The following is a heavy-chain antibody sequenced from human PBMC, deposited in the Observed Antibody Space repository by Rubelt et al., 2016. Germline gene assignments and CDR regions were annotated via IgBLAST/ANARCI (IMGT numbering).Heavy chain of an antibody. V-gene: IGHV3-33*08. Sequence: VQLVESGGGLIQSGGSLRLSCAASGFTVSSNYMSWVRQAPGKGLEWVAVIWYDGSNKYYADSVKGRFTISRDNSNNSLYLQMNSLRAEDTAVYYCARDYSQTTYYFDDWGQGTLVTVSS. CDR3: ARDYSQTTYYFDD. CDR1: GFTVSSNY. CDR2: IWYDGSNK. D-gene: IGHD1/OR15-1a*01. J-gene: IGHJ4*02.